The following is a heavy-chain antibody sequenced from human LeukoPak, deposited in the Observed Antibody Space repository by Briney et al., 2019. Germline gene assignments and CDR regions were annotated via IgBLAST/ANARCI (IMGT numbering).Heavy chain of an antibody. V-gene: IGHV3-43*02. CDR3: AKDSGSSGWYGFDY. D-gene: IGHD6-19*01. CDR2: ISGGGGST. CDR1: GFTFDDYA. J-gene: IGHJ4*02. Sequence: PGGALRLSCAASGFTFDDYAMHWVRQAPGKGLEGVSLISGGGGSTDYADSVKGRFTISRDNSKTSLYLQMNSLRTEDTALYYCAKDSGSSGWYGFDYWGQGTLVTVSS.